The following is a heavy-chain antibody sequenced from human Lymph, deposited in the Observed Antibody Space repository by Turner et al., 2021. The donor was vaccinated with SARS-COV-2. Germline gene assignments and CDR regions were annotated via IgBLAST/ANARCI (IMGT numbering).Heavy chain of an antibody. D-gene: IGHD6-6*01. CDR1: GFTFDDYA. Sequence: GGLVQPGRSLRLSCAASGFTFDDYAMHWVRQAPGKGLEWVSGISWNSGSIGYAVSVKGRFTISRDNAKTSLYLQMNSLRAEDTALYYFAKDRGEEQLVRLFDYWGQGTLVTVSS. CDR2: ISWNSGSI. CDR3: AKDRGEEQLVRLFDY. J-gene: IGHJ4*02. V-gene: IGHV3-9*01.